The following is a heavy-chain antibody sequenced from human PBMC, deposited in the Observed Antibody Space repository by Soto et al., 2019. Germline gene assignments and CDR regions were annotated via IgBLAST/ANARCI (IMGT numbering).Heavy chain of an antibody. CDR2: IYYSGST. V-gene: IGHV4-61*01. CDR3: ARDHSEPGQTLPYGMDV. D-gene: IGHD3-10*01. Sequence: SETLSLTCTFSCGSVISGSYYWSWIRQPPGKGLEWIGYIYYSGSTNYNPSLKSRVTISVDTSKNQFSLKLSSVTAADTAVYYCARDHSEPGQTLPYGMDVWGQGTTVTVSS. J-gene: IGHJ6*02. CDR1: CGSVISGSYY.